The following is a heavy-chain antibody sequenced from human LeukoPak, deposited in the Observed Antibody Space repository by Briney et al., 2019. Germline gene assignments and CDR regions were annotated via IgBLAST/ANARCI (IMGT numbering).Heavy chain of an antibody. CDR3: AREGSSGPLDY. CDR2: MYNSGSA. J-gene: IGHJ4*02. D-gene: IGHD6-19*01. CDR1: GGSISSYY. V-gene: IGHV4-59*01. Sequence: ETLSLTCTVSGGSISSYYWSWIRQPPGKGLEWIGYMYNSGSANYNPSLKSRVTISVDTSKSQFSLKLSSVTAADTAVYYCAREGSSGPLDYWGQGTLVTVSS.